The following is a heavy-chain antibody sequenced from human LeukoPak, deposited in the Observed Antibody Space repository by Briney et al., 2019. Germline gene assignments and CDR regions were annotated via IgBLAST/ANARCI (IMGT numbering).Heavy chain of an antibody. CDR2: TYYSGST. D-gene: IGHD4/OR15-4a*01. CDR1: GGSISSHY. Sequence: SETLSLTCTVSGGSISSHYWNWIRQPPGKGLEWIGYTYYSGSTNYNPSLKSRVTISLDTSKSQFSLKLSSVTAADTAVYYCAREDPRTKVPEGMDVWGQGTTVTVSS. J-gene: IGHJ6*02. CDR3: AREDPRTKVPEGMDV. V-gene: IGHV4-59*11.